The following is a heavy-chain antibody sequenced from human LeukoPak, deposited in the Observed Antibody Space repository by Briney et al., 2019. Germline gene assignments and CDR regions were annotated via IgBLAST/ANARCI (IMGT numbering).Heavy chain of an antibody. V-gene: IGHV4-59*01. CDR1: GGSISSYY. Sequence: SETLSLTCTVSGGSISSYYWSWIRQPPGKGLEWIGYIYYSGSTNYNPSLKSRVTISVDTSKNQFSLKLSSVTAADTAVYYCARIPAYCGGDCLMDVWGKGTTVTVSS. CDR3: ARIPAYCGGDCLMDV. CDR2: IYYSGST. D-gene: IGHD2-21*02. J-gene: IGHJ6*03.